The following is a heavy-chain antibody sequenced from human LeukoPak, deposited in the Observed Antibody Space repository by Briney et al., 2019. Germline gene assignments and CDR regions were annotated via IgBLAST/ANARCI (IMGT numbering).Heavy chain of an antibody. D-gene: IGHD3-10*01. CDR2: ISAFDGNT. CDR3: ARWPRGLSGTYYEPSSNWFDP. Sequence: ASVKVSCKASGYTFISYGISWVRQAPGQGLEWMGWISAFDGNTNYAQKFQDRVTLTTDTSTSTAYMELRSLRSDDTAVYYCARWPRGLSGTYYEPSSNWFDPWGQGVLVTVSS. V-gene: IGHV1-18*01. CDR1: GYTFISYG. J-gene: IGHJ5*02.